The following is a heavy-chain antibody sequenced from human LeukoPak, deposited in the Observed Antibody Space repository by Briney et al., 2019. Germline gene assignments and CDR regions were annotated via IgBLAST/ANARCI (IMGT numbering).Heavy chain of an antibody. CDR1: GFTFSSYG. D-gene: IGHD3-10*01. V-gene: IGHV3-30*18. CDR3: AKDRRVLGDY. J-gene: IGHJ4*02. Sequence: GGSLRLSCAASGFTFSSYGMHWVRQAPGKGLEWVAVISYDGSNKYYADSVKGRFTISRDNSKNTLYLQMNSLRAEDTAVYYCAKDRRVLGDYWGQGTLVTVSS. CDR2: ISYDGSNK.